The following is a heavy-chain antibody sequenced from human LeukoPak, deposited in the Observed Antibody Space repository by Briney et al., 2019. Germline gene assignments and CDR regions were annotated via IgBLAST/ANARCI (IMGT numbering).Heavy chain of an antibody. Sequence: GGSLRLSCAASGFTFSSYWMHWVRQTPGKGLVRVSLIDSDGSGPTYADSVKGRFTISRDNSKNTLYLQMNSLRAEDTAVYYCVRDSIAVTGDFDFWGQGTLVTVSS. CDR3: VRDSIAVTGDFDF. D-gene: IGHD6-19*01. J-gene: IGHJ4*02. CDR1: GFTFSSYW. CDR2: IDSDGSGP. V-gene: IGHV3-74*01.